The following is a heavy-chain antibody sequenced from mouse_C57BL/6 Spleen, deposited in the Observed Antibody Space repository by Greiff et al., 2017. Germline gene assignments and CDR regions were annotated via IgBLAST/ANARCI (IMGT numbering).Heavy chain of an antibody. D-gene: IGHD1-1*01. CDR2: ISSGSSTI. V-gene: IGHV5-17*01. J-gene: IGHJ4*01. Sequence: EVQGVESGGGLVKPGGSLKLSCAASGFTFSDYGMHWVRQAPEKGLDWVAYISSGSSTIYYADTVKGRFTISRDNAKNTLFLQMTSLRSENTAMDYCARANYYGSSYYAMDYWGQGTSVTVSS. CDR1: GFTFSDYG. CDR3: ARANYYGSSYYAMDY.